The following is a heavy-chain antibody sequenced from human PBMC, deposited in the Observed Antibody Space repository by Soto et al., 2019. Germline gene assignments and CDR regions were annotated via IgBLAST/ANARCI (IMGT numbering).Heavy chain of an antibody. Sequence: PGGSLRLSCAASGFSFSDYYMIWFRQAPGKALEWVSYISGRGTSTNYADSVKGRFTISRDNAKNSPYLQMNSLRAEDTAVYFCSRESANYDVLTGYNDDSGQGTLVTVSS. V-gene: IGHV3-11*05. D-gene: IGHD3-9*01. CDR2: ISGRGTST. CDR1: GFSFSDYY. CDR3: SRESANYDVLTGYNDD. J-gene: IGHJ4*02.